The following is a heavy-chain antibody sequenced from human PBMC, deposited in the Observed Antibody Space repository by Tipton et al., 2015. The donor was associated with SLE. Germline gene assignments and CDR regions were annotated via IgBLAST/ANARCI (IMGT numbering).Heavy chain of an antibody. CDR3: AKDRAAAGNWFDP. V-gene: IGHV3-23*01. D-gene: IGHD6-13*01. CDR2: ISGSGGST. Sequence: SLRLSCAASGFTFSSYAMSWVRQAPGKGLEWVSAISGSGGSTYYAESVKGRFTISRDNSKNTLYLQMNSLRAEDTAVYYCAKDRAAAGNWFDPWGQGTLVTVSS. J-gene: IGHJ5*02. CDR1: GFTFSSYA.